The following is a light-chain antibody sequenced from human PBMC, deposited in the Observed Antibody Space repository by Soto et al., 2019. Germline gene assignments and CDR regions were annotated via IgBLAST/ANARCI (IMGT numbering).Light chain of an antibody. J-gene: IGKJ1*01. CDR1: QGICSS. V-gene: IGKV1-9*01. CDR3: RQLNIHPRT. CDR2: TAS. Sequence: DFQMTQSPSSLSAFVGDTVTITCRASQGICSSLDWYQQTPGKAPKLLIYTASTLQSGVPSRFSGSGSGTDFTLTITSLQTEDFATYYCRQLNIHPRTFGQGTKV.